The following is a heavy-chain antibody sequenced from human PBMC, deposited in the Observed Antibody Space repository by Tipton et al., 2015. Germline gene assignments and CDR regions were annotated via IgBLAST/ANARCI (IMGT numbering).Heavy chain of an antibody. J-gene: IGHJ4*02. CDR3: ARPRGGVYFDSSSYLDY. CDR1: GYTFTSYG. V-gene: IGHV1-18*01. D-gene: IGHD3-22*01. CDR2: ISAYDGNT. Sequence: QSGAEVKKPEASVKVSCKASGYTFTSYGISWVRQAPGQGLEWMGWISAYDGNTDYAQKLQGRVTMTTDTSTSTAYMELRSLRSDDTAVYYCARPRGGVYFDSSSYLDYWGQGTLVTVSS.